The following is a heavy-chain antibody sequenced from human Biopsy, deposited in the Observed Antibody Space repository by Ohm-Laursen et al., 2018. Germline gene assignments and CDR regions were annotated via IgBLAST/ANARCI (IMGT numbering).Heavy chain of an antibody. V-gene: IGHV4-4*07. J-gene: IGHJ3*01. Sequence: SDTLSLTCTVSGDSIRNYYWSWIRQPPGKGLEWIGHIYPGGGTIYNPSLKSRVTMSVDTSKNDFSLNLNSVTAADTAVYYCAGIVLGPANDAFDFWGQGTMVTVSS. CDR3: AGIVLGPANDAFDF. D-gene: IGHD3-22*01. CDR1: GDSIRNYY. CDR2: IYPGGGT.